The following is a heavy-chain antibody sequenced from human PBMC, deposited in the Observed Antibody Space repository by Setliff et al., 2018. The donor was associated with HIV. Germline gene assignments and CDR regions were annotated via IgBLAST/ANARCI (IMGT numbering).Heavy chain of an antibody. CDR3: ARVPRITTLRNAFDI. V-gene: IGHV4-39*07. CDR1: GGSISSSTYY. Sequence: SETLSLTCTVSGGSISSSTYYWGWIRQPPGKGLEWIGSIYYTGNTYSNPSLKSRVTISVDTSKIQFSLKLRSVTAADTAFYYCARVPRITTLRNAFDIWGQGTMVTVSS. D-gene: IGHD3-3*01. CDR2: IYYTGNT. J-gene: IGHJ3*02.